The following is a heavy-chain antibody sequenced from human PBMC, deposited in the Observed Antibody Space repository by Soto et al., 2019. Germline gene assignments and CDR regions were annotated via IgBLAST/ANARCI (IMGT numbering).Heavy chain of an antibody. D-gene: IGHD6-19*01. CDR2: IYHIGSP. V-gene: IGHV4-31*03. CDR3: VRDRALDSSGHWFDT. CDR1: GRSVSSGGYY. J-gene: IGHJ5*02. Sequence: PSETLSLTCTVSGRSVSSGGYYWTWIRQHPGRGLEWIGYIYHIGSPYYNPSLESRVTISLDTSKNQFSLNLTSVTAADTAIYYCVRDRALDSSGHWFDTWGQGTLVPVSS.